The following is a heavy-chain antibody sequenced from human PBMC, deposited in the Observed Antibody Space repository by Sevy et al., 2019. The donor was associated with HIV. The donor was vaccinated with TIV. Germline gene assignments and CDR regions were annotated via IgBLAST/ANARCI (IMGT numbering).Heavy chain of an antibody. CDR2: ISVYNRNT. J-gene: IGHJ6*02. V-gene: IGHV1-18*01. Sequence: APVKVSCKTSGYTFTTYGLSWVRQAPGQGLDWMGWISVYNRNTHYAQEYQGRVTMSTDTSTSTAYVELRSLRSDDTAGYNCARGPTAIVRRHLVYYGLDVWGQGTQVIVSS. D-gene: IGHD1-26*01. CDR1: GYTFTTYG. CDR3: ARGPTAIVRRHLVYYGLDV.